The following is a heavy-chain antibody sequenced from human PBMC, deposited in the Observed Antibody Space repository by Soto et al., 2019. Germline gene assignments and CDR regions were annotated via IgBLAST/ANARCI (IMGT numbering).Heavy chain of an antibody. CDR3: ARVSITIFGVVIHNKDYYYMDV. D-gene: IGHD3-3*01. J-gene: IGHJ6*03. Sequence: GASAKVACKASGYTFTSYGMSWVRQAPGQGLERMGWISAYNGNTNYAQKLQGRVPMTTDTSTSTAYMELRSLRSDDTAVYYCARVSITIFGVVIHNKDYYYMDVWGKGTAVTVSS. V-gene: IGHV1-18*01. CDR2: ISAYNGNT. CDR1: GYTFTSYG.